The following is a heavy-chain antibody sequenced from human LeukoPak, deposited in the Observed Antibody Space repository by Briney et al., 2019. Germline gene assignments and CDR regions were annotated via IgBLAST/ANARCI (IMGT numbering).Heavy chain of an antibody. V-gene: IGHV4-38-2*01. D-gene: IGHD1-26*01. J-gene: IGHJ3*02. CDR2: VYNSVST. CDR3: ARGRSNRGSYYSLDAFDI. Sequence: SETLSLTCDVSGYSISSGYYWGWIRQPPGKGLEWIGSVYNSVSTYYNPSLKSRVTISVDTSKNQVSLKLTSVTAADTAVYYCARGRSNRGSYYSLDAFDIWGQGTMVTVSS. CDR1: GYSISSGYY.